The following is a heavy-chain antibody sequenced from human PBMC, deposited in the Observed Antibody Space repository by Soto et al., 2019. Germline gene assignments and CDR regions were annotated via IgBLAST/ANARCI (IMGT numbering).Heavy chain of an antibody. V-gene: IGHV1-8*01. D-gene: IGHD6-13*01. J-gene: IGHJ6*02. CDR1: GYTFTSYD. CDR2: MNPNSGNT. Sequence: ASVKVSCKASGYTFTSYDINWVRQATGQGLEWMGWMNPNSGNTGYAQKFQGRVTMTRNTSISTAYMELSSLRSEDTAVYYCARGRSTGSSWYLSAYYYYYGMDVWGQGTTVTSP. CDR3: ARGRSTGSSWYLSAYYYYYGMDV.